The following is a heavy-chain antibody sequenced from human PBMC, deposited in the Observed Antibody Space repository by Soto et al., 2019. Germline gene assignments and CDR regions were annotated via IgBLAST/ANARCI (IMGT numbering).Heavy chain of an antibody. J-gene: IGHJ4*02. D-gene: IGHD3-10*01. CDR2: INPNSGGT. Sequence: ASVKVSCKASGYTFTGYYMHWVRQAPGQGLEWMGWINPNSGGTNYAQKFQGWVTMTRDTSISTAYMELSRLRSDDTAVYYCALGRSGSYNYYFDYWGQGTMVTVSS. V-gene: IGHV1-2*04. CDR1: GYTFTGYY. CDR3: ALGRSGSYNYYFDY.